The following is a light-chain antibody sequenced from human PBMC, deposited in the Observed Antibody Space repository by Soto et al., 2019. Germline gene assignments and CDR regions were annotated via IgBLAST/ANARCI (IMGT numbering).Light chain of an antibody. V-gene: IGLV2-14*01. J-gene: IGLJ1*01. CDR1: SGDVGGYNY. CDR3: SSYTSRRTQV. Sequence: QSVLTQPASLSGSPGQSITISCTGTSGDVGGYNYVSWYQQHPGKAPKLMIYEVRNRPSGVSNRFSGSKSGNTASLTISGLQAGDEADYYCSSYTSRRTQVFGTGTKVTVL. CDR2: EVR.